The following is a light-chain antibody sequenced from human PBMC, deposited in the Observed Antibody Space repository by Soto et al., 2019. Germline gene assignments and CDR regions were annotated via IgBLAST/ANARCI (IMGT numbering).Light chain of an antibody. J-gene: IGKJ3*01. Sequence: EIVLTQSPGTLSLSPGERATLSCRASQSVSSAYLAWYQQKPGQAHRLLIYGASSRDTGIPDRFSGSESGTDFTPTISRLEPQDFAGYYCQLSGTSFRVTFGPGNKVDVK. CDR1: QSVSSAY. V-gene: IGKV3-20*01. CDR2: GAS. CDR3: QLSGTSFRVT.